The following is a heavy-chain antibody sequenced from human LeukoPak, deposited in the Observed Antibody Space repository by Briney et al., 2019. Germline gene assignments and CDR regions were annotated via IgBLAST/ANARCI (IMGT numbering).Heavy chain of an antibody. Sequence: GGSLRLSCAASGFTFSSYAMSWVRQAPGKGLEWVSAISGSGGSTYYADSVKGRFTISRDNSKNTLYLQMNSLRAEDTAVYYCAGSKYGSGSYSYWFDPWAREPWSPSPQ. CDR3: AGSKYGSGSYSYWFDP. CDR2: ISGSGGST. V-gene: IGHV3-23*01. D-gene: IGHD3-10*01. CDR1: GFTFSSYA. J-gene: IGHJ5*02.